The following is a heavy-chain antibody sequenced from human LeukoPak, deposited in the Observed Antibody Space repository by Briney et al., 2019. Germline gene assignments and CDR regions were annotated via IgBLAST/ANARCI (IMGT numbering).Heavy chain of an antibody. Sequence: ASVRVSCKPSGFKFTSYDLSWVRQAPGQGLEWMGWISAYSGNTNYAEKFHDRVTMTTDTSTGMAYMELGSLEFDDTAIYYCATNYGSGSAPLDPWGQGTLVTVSA. CDR2: ISAYSGNT. CDR3: ATNYGSGSAPLDP. D-gene: IGHD3-10*01. J-gene: IGHJ5*02. CDR1: GFKFTSYD. V-gene: IGHV1-18*01.